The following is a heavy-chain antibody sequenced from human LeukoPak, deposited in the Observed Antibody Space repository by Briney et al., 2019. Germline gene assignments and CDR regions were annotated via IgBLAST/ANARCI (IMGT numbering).Heavy chain of an antibody. D-gene: IGHD5-18*01. CDR1: GFTFSNYD. V-gene: IGHV3-13*01. CDR3: ARLLLPPYSYGASFDY. J-gene: IGHJ4*02. Sequence: GGSLRLSCAASGFTFSNYDMHWVRQTTGNGLEWVSAIGTAGDTFYPGSVKGRFTISRENAKNSLYLQMNNLRAGDTAVYYCARLLLPPYSYGASFDYWGQGTLVTVSS. CDR2: IGTAGDT.